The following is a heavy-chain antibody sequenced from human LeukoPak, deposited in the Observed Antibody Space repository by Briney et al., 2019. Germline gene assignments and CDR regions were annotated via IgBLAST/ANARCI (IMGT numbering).Heavy chain of an antibody. CDR1: GFNFNNYG. J-gene: IGHJ4*02. D-gene: IGHD2-2*01. Sequence: GGSLRLSCAASGFNFNNYGMHWVRRAPGKGLECVAFIRYDGGNEYYGDSVKGRFTISRDNSRDTVYLQMSSLRADDTAVYYCAKDASFLCSSPTCSYFDFWGQGALVTVSS. V-gene: IGHV3-30*02. CDR3: AKDASFLCSSPTCSYFDF. CDR2: IRYDGGNE.